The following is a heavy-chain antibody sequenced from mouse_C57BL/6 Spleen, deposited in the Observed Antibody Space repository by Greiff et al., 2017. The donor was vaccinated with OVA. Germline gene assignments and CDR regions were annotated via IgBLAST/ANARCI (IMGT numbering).Heavy chain of an antibody. V-gene: IGHV1-81*01. CDR2: IYPRSGNT. Sequence: VKVVESGAELARPGASVKLSCKASGYTFTSYGISWVKQRTGQGLEWIGEIYPRSGNTYYNEKFKGKATLTADKSSSTAYMELRSLTSEDSAVYVCARSATVVATDYAMDYWGQGTSVTVSS. D-gene: IGHD1-1*01. CDR3: ARSATVVATDYAMDY. J-gene: IGHJ4*01. CDR1: GYTFTSYG.